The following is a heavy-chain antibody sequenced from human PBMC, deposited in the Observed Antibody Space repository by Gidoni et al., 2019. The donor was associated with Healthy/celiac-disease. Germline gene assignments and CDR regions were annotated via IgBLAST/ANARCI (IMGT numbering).Heavy chain of an antibody. V-gene: IGHV3-7*03. CDR1: GFTFSSYW. CDR2: IKQDGSEK. D-gene: IGHD2-2*01. CDR3: ARDFHEYQLLLSYYYYGMDV. J-gene: IGHJ6*02. Sequence: EVQLVESGGGLVQPGGSLRLSCAASGFTFSSYWMSWVRQAPGKGLEWVANIKQDGSEKYYVDSVKGLFTISRDNAKNSLYLQMNSLRAEDTAVYYCARDFHEYQLLLSYYYYGMDVWGQGTTVTVSS.